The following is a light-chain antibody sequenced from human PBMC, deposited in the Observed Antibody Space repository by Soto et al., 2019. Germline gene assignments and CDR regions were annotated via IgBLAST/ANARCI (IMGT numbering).Light chain of an antibody. CDR2: AAS. CDR1: QSVASSH. J-gene: IGKJ3*01. Sequence: EVVLTQSPGTLSLSAGERATLSCRASQSVASSHLAWYQQKPGQAPSLLIYAASTRAAGVPDRFSGSGSGTDVTLTISRLEPEDFVVFFCHHYDISPTFTFGPGTTVDMK. CDR3: HHYDISPTFT. V-gene: IGKV3-20*01.